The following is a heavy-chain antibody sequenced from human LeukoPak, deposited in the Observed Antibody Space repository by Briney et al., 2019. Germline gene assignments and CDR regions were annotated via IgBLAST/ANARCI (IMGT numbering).Heavy chain of an antibody. V-gene: IGHV4-38-2*02. CDR2: INHSGST. CDR3: ARPPHDYGDYWWFDP. CDR1: SYSISSDYY. J-gene: IGHJ5*02. D-gene: IGHD4-17*01. Sequence: PSETLSLTCTVSSYSISSDYYWGWIRQPPGKGLEWIGEINHSGSTNYNPSLKSRVTISVDTSKNQFSLKLSSVTAADTAVYYCARPPHDYGDYWWFDPWGQGTLVTVSS.